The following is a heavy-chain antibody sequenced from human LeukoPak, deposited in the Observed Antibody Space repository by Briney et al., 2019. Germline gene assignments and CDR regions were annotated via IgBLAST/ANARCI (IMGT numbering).Heavy chain of an antibody. CDR3: ARHMYSVGSCYYFDY. D-gene: IGHD2-15*01. J-gene: IGHJ4*02. CDR2: IYYSGST. Sequence: TPETLSLTCTVSGGSISSSSYYWGWIRQPPGKGLEWIASIYYSGSTYYNPSLKSRVTISVDTSKNQFSLKLSSVTAADTAVYYCARHMYSVGSCYYFDYWGQGTLVTVSS. V-gene: IGHV4-39*01. CDR1: GGSISSSSYY.